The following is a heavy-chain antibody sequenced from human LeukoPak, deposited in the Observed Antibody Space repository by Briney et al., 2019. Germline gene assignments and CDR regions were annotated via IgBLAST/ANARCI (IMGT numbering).Heavy chain of an antibody. CDR2: IYYSGST. CDR3: ARGRGYCSGGSCSTLFDY. J-gene: IGHJ4*02. D-gene: IGHD2-15*01. CDR1: GGSISSHY. Sequence: SETQSLTCTVSGGSISSHYWSWIRQPPGKGLEWIGYIYYSGSTNYNPSLKSRVTISVDTSKNQFSLKLSSVTAADTAVYYCARGRGYCSGGSCSTLFDYWGQGTLVTVSS. V-gene: IGHV4-59*11.